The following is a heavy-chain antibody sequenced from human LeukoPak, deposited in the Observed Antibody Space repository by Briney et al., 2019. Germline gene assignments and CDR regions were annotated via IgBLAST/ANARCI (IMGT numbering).Heavy chain of an antibody. CDR2: INPKSGGT. J-gene: IGHJ4*02. V-gene: IGHV1-2*06. Sequence: PGGSLRLSCAASGFTFSNYWMSWVRQAPGQGLEWMGRINPKSGGTNYAQKFQGRVTLTRDTSINTAYMELGRLTSDDTAIYYCARVHCSSTSCYTDSGSGDFWGQGTLVTVSS. CDR1: GFTFSNYW. D-gene: IGHD2-2*02. CDR3: ARVHCSSTSCYTDSGSGDF.